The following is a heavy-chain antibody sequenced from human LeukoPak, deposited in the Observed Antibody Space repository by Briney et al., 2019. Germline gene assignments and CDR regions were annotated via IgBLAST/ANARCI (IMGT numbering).Heavy chain of an antibody. CDR2: INHSGST. CDR1: GGSFSVYY. V-gene: IGHV4-34*01. J-gene: IGHJ5*02. CDR3: ARGGGYSSSWHRWFDP. D-gene: IGHD6-13*01. Sequence: SETLSLTCAVYGGSFSVYYWSWIRQPPGKGLEWIGEINHSGSTNYNPSLKSRVTISVDTSKNQFSLKLSSVTAADTAVYYCARGGGYSSSWHRWFDPWGQGTLVTVSS.